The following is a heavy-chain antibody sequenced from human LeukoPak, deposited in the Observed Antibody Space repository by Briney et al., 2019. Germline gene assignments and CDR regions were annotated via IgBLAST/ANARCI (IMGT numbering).Heavy chain of an antibody. D-gene: IGHD4/OR15-4a*01. J-gene: IGHJ5*02. Sequence: PSETLSLTCAVYGGSFSGYYWSWIRQPPGKGLEWIGEINHSGSTNYNPSLKSRVTISVDTSKNQFSLKLSSATAADTAVYYCARLARRRLWPWGQGTLVTVSS. CDR1: GGSFSGYY. V-gene: IGHV4-34*01. CDR2: INHSGST. CDR3: ARLARRRLWP.